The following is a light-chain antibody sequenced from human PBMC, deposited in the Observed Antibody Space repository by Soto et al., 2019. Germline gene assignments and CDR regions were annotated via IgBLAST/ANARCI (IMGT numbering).Light chain of an antibody. CDR2: KAS. J-gene: IGKJ1*01. CDR1: RSIRGW. Sequence: DIQMTQAPSTLFASVGDRVTITCRASRSIRGWLAWYQQIPGKAPKLLIYKASTLESGVPSRFSGSGSGTEFTLSINSLQPDDFAIYYCRQYSSYRTFGQGTKVE. V-gene: IGKV1-5*03. CDR3: RQYSSYRT.